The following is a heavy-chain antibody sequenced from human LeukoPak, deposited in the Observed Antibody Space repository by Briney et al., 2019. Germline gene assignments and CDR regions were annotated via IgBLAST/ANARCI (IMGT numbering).Heavy chain of an antibody. CDR1: GVTFSSYG. V-gene: IGHV3-33*08. D-gene: IGHD5-18*01. CDR2: IWFDGSNR. CDR3: ARSGSYGSGNYYYYGVDV. Sequence: GGSLRLSCAASGVTFSSYGMHWVRRAPGKGLEWVAVIWFDGSNRYYADSVKGRFTISRDNSKNTLYLQMNSLRAEDTAVYYCARSGSYGSGNYYYYGVDVWGQGTTVTVSS. J-gene: IGHJ6*02.